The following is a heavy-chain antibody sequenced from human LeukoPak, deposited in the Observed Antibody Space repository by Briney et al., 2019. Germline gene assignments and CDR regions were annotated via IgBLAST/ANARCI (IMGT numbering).Heavy chain of an antibody. CDR3: ARGTHSSNDAFDI. Sequence: SETLSLTCTVSGGSISSYYWSWIRQPPGKGLEWIGYIYYSGSTNYNPSLKSRVTISVDTSKNQFSLKLSSVTAADTAVYYCARGTHSSNDAFDIWGQGTMVTVSS. J-gene: IGHJ3*02. CDR1: GGSISSYY. D-gene: IGHD6-13*01. CDR2: IYYSGST. V-gene: IGHV4-59*01.